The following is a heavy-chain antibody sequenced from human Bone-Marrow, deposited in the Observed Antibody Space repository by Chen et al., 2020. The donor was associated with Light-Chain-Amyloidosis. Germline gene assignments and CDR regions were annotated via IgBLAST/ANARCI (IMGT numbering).Heavy chain of an antibody. Sequence: QVQLQESGQGLVKPSERLSLTCAVSGYSISRGYYWGWIRQPPRKGLEWIGSIYHSGSTYYNPSLKSRVTISVDTSKNQFSLKLSSVTAADTAVYYCARDLNWGWTFGAFDIWGQGTMVTVSS. D-gene: IGHD7-27*01. CDR2: IYHSGST. J-gene: IGHJ3*02. CDR1: GYSISRGYY. CDR3: ARDLNWGWTFGAFDI. V-gene: IGHV4-38-2*02.